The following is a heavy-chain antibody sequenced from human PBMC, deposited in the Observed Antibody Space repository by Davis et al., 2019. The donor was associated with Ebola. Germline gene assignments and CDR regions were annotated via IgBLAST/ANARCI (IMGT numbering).Heavy chain of an antibody. CDR1: GFTFSSYI. V-gene: IGHV3-48*02. J-gene: IGHJ2*01. CDR2: ISSSSSTI. Sequence: ESLKISCSASGFTFSSYIMNCVRHAPGKGLEWVSYISSSSSTIYYADSVKGRFTISRDNAKNSLYLQMNSLRDEDTAVYYCARRYSYGSFSYWYFDLWGRGTLVTVSS. D-gene: IGHD5-18*01. CDR3: ARRYSYGSFSYWYFDL.